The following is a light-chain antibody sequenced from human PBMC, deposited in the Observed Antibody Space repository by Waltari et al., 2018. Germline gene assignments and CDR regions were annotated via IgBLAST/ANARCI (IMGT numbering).Light chain of an antibody. Sequence: EIVLTQSPGTLSLSPGERATLSCRASQSVSSSYLACYQQKPGQAPRVLIHGASNRATGIPDRFSGSGSGTDFTLTSSRLEPEDFAVYYCQQYGSSPWTFGQGTKVEIK. V-gene: IGKV3-20*01. CDR2: GAS. CDR1: QSVSSSY. CDR3: QQYGSSPWT. J-gene: IGKJ1*01.